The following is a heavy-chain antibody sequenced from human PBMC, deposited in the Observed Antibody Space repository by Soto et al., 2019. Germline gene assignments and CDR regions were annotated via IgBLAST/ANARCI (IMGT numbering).Heavy chain of an antibody. CDR2: IKQDGSEK. CDR3: ARIQRSDLAGYHDY. D-gene: IGHD3-9*01. V-gene: IGHV3-7*01. Sequence: EVQLVESGGGLVQPGGSLRLSCAASGFTFSSYWMSWVRQTPGKGLEWVANIKQDGSEKYYVDSVKGRFTISRDNAKNSLYLQMNSLRAEDTAVYYCARIQRSDLAGYHDYWGQGTLVTVSS. J-gene: IGHJ4*02. CDR1: GFTFSSYW.